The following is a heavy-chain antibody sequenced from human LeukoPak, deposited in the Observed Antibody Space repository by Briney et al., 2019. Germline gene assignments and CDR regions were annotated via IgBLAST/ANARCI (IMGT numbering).Heavy chain of an antibody. CDR2: MNPNSGNT. Sequence: GASVKVSCKASGYTFTSYDINWVRQATGQGLEWMGWMNPNSGNTGYARKFQGRVTMTRNTSISTAYMELSSLRSEDTAVYYCARATRIAAAGTRTNYYMDVWGKGTTVTVSS. D-gene: IGHD6-13*01. J-gene: IGHJ6*03. V-gene: IGHV1-8*01. CDR3: ARATRIAAAGTRTNYYMDV. CDR1: GYTFTSYD.